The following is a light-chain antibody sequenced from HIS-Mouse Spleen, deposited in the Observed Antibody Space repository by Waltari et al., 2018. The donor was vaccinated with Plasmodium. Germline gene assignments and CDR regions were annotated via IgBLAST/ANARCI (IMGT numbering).Light chain of an antibody. J-gene: IGLJ3*02. V-gene: IGLV3-10*01. CDR1: ALPKNY. CDR3: YSTDSSGNHLWV. CDR2: EDS. Sequence: SYELTQPPSVSVSPGQTARITCPGDALPKNYAYWYQQKSGQAPLLVIYEDSKRPSGIPERFSGSSSGTMATLTISGAQVEDEADYYCYSTDSSGNHLWVFGGGTKLTVL.